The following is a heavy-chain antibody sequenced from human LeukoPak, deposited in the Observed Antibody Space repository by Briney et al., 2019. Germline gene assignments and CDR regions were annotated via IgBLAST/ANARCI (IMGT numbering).Heavy chain of an antibody. Sequence: GGSLRLSCAASGFTFSSYGMHWVRQAPGKGLEWVAAISYDGSNKYYADSVKGRFTISRDNSKNTLYMQMNSLRAEDTAVYYCARDFGCSSISCSALVADYWGQGTLVTVSS. CDR3: ARDFGCSSISCSALVADY. CDR2: ISYDGSNK. J-gene: IGHJ4*02. CDR1: GFTFSSYG. V-gene: IGHV3-30*03. D-gene: IGHD2-2*01.